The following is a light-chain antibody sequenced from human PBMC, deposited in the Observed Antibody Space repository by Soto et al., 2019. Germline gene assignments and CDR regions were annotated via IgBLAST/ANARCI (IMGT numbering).Light chain of an antibody. CDR3: LQHYAYPWT. CDR1: QDISRF. CDR2: LAT. V-gene: IGKV1-17*03. J-gene: IGKJ1*01. Sequence: DIQMTQSPSAMSTSVGERVTITCRASQDISRFLAWFQQNPGKVPKRLVYLATALQNGAPSRFSGSGSGTEFNFTISSLQPEDFATYYCLQHYAYPWTFGQGTKVVIK.